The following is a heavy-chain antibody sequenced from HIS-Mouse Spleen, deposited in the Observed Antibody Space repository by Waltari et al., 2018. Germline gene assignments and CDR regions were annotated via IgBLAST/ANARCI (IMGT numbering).Heavy chain of an antibody. CDR1: GGSISSSSYY. Sequence: QLQLQESGPGLVKPSETLSLTCTVSGGSISSSSYYWGWIRQPPGKGLEWFGGIYYSGSTYYNPYLKSRVTISVDTSKNPFSLKLSSVTAADTAVYYCAREIPYSSSWYDWYFDLWGRGTLVTVSS. D-gene: IGHD6-13*01. CDR2: IYYSGST. J-gene: IGHJ2*01. V-gene: IGHV4-39*07. CDR3: AREIPYSSSWYDWYFDL.